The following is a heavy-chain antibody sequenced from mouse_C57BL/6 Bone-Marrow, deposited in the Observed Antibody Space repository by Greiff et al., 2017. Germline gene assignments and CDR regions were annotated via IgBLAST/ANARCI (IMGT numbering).Heavy chain of an antibody. CDR3: ASRFDY. CDR1: GFTFSSYG. V-gene: IGHV5-6*01. CDR2: ISSGGSYT. Sequence: EVQGVESGGDLVKPGGSLKLSCAASGFTFSSYGMSWVRQTPDKRLEWVATISSGGSYTYYPDSVKGRFPISRDNAKNTLYLQMSSLKSEDTAMYYCASRFDYWGQGTTLTVSS. J-gene: IGHJ2*01.